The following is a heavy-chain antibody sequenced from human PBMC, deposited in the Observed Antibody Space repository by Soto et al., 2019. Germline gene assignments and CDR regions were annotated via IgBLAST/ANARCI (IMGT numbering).Heavy chain of an antibody. V-gene: IGHV3-15*01. Sequence: GGSLRLSCAASGFTFSNAWMSWVRQAPGKGLEWVGRIKSKTDGGTTDYAAPVKGRFTISRDDSKNTLYLQMNSLKTEDTAVYYCTTDSLDHMITFGGVIMIDPWGQGTLVTVSS. D-gene: IGHD3-16*01. J-gene: IGHJ5*02. CDR1: GFTFSNAW. CDR3: TTDSLDHMITFGGVIMIDP. CDR2: IKSKTDGGTT.